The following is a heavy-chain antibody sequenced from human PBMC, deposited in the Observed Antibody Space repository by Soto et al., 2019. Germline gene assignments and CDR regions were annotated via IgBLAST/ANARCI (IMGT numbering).Heavy chain of an antibody. Sequence: ESGPTLVNPTQTLTLTCTFSGFSLSTSGMRVSWIRQPPGKALEWLARIDWDDDKFYSTSLKTRLTISKDTSKNQVVLTMTNMDPVDTATYYCARIHRGFYYFDYWGQGTLVTVSS. CDR3: ARIHRGFYYFDY. V-gene: IGHV2-70*04. CDR2: IDWDDDK. CDR1: GFSLSTSGMR. J-gene: IGHJ4*02.